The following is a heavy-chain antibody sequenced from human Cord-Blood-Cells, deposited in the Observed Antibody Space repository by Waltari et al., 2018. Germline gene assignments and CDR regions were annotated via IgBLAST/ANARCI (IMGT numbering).Heavy chain of an antibody. CDR3: ARRSIAAAGTDY. D-gene: IGHD6-13*01. V-gene: IGHV4-39*01. J-gene: IGHJ4*02. CDR1: GGSITRSSYY. Sequence: QLQLQESGPGLVKPSETLSLTCTVSGGSITRSSYYWGWIRQPPGKGLEWIGSIYYSGSTYYNPSLKSRVTISVDTSKNQFSLKLSSVTAADTAVYYCARRSIAAAGTDYWGQGTLVTVSS. CDR2: IYYSGST.